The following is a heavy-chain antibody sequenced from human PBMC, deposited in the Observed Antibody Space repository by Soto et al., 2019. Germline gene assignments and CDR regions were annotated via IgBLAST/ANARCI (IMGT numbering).Heavy chain of an antibody. Sequence: GGSLRLSCAASGFTFSTFGINWVRQAPGKGLEWVSYISSNSGTIYYADSVQGRFTISRDNAYSSLYLQMNSLRAEDTAVYYCARVRSSSFSTYFYYMDLWGKGTTVTVSS. CDR3: ARVRSSSFSTYFYYMDL. CDR2: ISSNSGTI. D-gene: IGHD6-19*01. CDR1: GFTFSTFG. V-gene: IGHV3-48*01. J-gene: IGHJ6*03.